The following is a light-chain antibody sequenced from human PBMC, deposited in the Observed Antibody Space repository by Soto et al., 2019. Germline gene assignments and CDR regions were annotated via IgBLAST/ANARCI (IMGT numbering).Light chain of an antibody. V-gene: IGKV1-39*01. Sequence: DILMTQSPSSLSASVGARVTITCRASQTITTYLNWYQQKPGKAPQLLIYGASSLQSGVPSRFTGSGPGTDFTLTISSLQPVDCATYHCQQGHSTPWTFGQGTKVEIK. CDR2: GAS. CDR3: QQGHSTPWT. CDR1: QTITTY. J-gene: IGKJ1*01.